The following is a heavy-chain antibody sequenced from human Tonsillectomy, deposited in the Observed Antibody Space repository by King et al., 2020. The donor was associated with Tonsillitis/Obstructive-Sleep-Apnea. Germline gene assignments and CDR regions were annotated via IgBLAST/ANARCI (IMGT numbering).Heavy chain of an antibody. CDR3: ARRFGYGSSTFDY. V-gene: IGHV4-39*01. Sequence: QLQESGPGLVKPSETLSLTCTVSGGSISSSSYYWGWIRQPPGKGLEWIGSIYYSGSTYYNPFLKSRVTISVDTSKNQFSLKLTSVTAADTAVYYCARRFGYGSSTFDYWGQGTLVTVSS. CDR1: GGSISSSSYY. D-gene: IGHD6-6*01. CDR2: IYYSGST. J-gene: IGHJ4*02.